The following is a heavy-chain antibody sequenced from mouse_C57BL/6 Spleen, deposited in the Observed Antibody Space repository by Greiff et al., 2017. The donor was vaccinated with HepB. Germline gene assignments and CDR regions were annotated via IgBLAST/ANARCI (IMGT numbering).Heavy chain of an antibody. CDR3: ARGDYGSRSAWFAY. CDR1: GYSITSGYY. V-gene: IGHV3-6*01. CDR2: ISYDGSN. D-gene: IGHD1-1*01. Sequence: EVQLKESGPGLVKPSQSLSLTCSVTGYSITSGYYWNWIRQFPGNKLEWMGYISYDGSNNYNPSLKNRISITRDTSKNQFFLKLNSVTTEDTATYYCARGDYGSRSAWFAYWGQGTLVTVSA. J-gene: IGHJ3*01.